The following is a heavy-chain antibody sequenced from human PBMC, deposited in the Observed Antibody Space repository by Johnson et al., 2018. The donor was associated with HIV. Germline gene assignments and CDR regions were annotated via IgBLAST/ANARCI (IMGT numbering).Heavy chain of an antibody. V-gene: IGHV3-7*01. D-gene: IGHD4-23*01. CDR2: IKQDGSEK. CDR1: GLIDSRNY. Sequence: VQLVESGGGVVQPGGSLRLSCVASGLIDSRNYMGWVRQAPGKGLEWVANIKQDGSEKFYVDSVKGRFTISRDNSKNTLYLQMDGLRPEDTAVYYCARGAGEAYGGNFRDACDIWGQGTMVTVSS. J-gene: IGHJ3*02. CDR3: ARGAGEAYGGNFRDACDI.